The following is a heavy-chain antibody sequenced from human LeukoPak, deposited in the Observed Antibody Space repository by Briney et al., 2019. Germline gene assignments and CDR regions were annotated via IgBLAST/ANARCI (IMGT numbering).Heavy chain of an antibody. D-gene: IGHD3-9*01. Sequence: ASETLSLTCAVSGGSISSRNWWSWVRQPPGKGLEWIGEIYHSGSTNYNPSLKSRVTISVDKSKNQFSLKLSSVTAADTAVYYCARGLRYFDWLDAFDIWGQGTMVTVSS. V-gene: IGHV4-4*02. CDR3: ARGLRYFDWLDAFDI. CDR2: IYHSGST. J-gene: IGHJ3*02. CDR1: GGSISSRNW.